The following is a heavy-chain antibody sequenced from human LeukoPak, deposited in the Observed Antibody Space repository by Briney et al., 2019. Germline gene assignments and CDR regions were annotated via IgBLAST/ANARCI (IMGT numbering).Heavy chain of an antibody. CDR1: GYTFT. J-gene: IGHJ6*03. D-gene: IGHD1-14*01. CDR2: INPSGGST. CDR3: ARSSGRSPNREYMDV. V-gene: IGHV1-46*01. Sequence: VASVKVSCKASGYTFTIHWVRQAPGQGLEWMGIINPSGGSTSYVQKFQGRVTMTRDTSTSTVYMELSSLRSEDTAVYYCARSSGRSPNREYMDVWGKGTTVTVSS.